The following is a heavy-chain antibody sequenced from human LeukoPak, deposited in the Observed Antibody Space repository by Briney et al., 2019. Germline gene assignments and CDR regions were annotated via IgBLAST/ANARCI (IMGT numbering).Heavy chain of an antibody. CDR2: IKQDGSEK. CDR1: GFTFSSYW. CDR3: AREPVSWYCGGDCSYFDY. D-gene: IGHD2-21*01. V-gene: IGHV3-7*01. Sequence: GGSLRLSCAASGFTFSSYWLSWVRQAPGKGLEWVANIKQDGSEKYYVDSLKGRFTVSRDNAKNALYLQINSLRVGDTAVYYCAREPVSWYCGGDCSYFDYWGQGTLVTVSS. J-gene: IGHJ4*02.